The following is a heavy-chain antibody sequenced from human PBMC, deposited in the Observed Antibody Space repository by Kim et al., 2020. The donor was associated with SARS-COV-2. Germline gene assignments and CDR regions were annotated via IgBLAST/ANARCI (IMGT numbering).Heavy chain of an antibody. V-gene: IGHV1-8*01. D-gene: IGHD1-26*01. CDR2: MNPNSGNT. CDR1: GYTFTSYD. CDR3: ARGRGSFTWSLGVFGAWVFDY. J-gene: IGHJ4*02. Sequence: ASVKVSCKASGYTFTSYDINWVRQATGQGLEWMGWMNPNSGNTGYAQKFQGRVTMTRNTSISTAYMELSSLRSEDTAVYYCARGRGSFTWSLGVFGAWVFDYWGQGTLVTVSS.